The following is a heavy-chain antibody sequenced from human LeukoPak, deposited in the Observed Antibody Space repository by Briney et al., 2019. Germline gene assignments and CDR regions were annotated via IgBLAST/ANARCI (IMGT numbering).Heavy chain of an antibody. V-gene: IGHV4-59*12. CDR1: GGSISRDY. J-gene: IGHJ6*03. CDR3: ARVLAAAGYYYYYYMDV. D-gene: IGHD6-13*01. CDR2: IYNSGST. Sequence: PSETLSLTCTVSGGSISRDYWSWIRQPPGKGLEWIGYIYNSGSTNYNPSLKSRVTISVDTSKNQFSLKLSSVTAADTAVYYCARVLAAAGYYYYYYMDVWGKGTTVTVSS.